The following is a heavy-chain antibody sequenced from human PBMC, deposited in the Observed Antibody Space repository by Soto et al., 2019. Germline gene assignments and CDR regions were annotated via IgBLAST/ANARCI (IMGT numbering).Heavy chain of an antibody. Sequence: SETLSLTCTVSGGSISSGGYYRSWIRQHPGKGLEWIGYIYYSGSTYYNPSLKSRVTISVDTSKNQFSLKLSSVTAADTAVYYCAREVDSRIHKIGYCSGGSCDDAFDIWGQGTMVPVSS. J-gene: IGHJ3*02. V-gene: IGHV4-31*03. CDR2: IYYSGST. CDR1: GGSISSGGYY. D-gene: IGHD2-15*01. CDR3: AREVDSRIHKIGYCSGGSCDDAFDI.